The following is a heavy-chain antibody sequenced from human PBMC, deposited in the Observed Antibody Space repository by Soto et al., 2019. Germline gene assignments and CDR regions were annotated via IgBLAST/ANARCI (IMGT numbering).Heavy chain of an antibody. J-gene: IGHJ4*02. Sequence: VQLVESGGGLVKPGGSLRLSCAASGFTFSDYYMSWIRQAPGKGLEWVSYISSSSSYTNYADSVKGRFTISRDNAKNSLYLQMNSLRAEDTAVYYCASGGVIAARPLDYWGQGTLVTVSS. D-gene: IGHD6-6*01. CDR1: GFTFSDYY. CDR3: ASGGVIAARPLDY. V-gene: IGHV3-11*06. CDR2: ISSSSSYT.